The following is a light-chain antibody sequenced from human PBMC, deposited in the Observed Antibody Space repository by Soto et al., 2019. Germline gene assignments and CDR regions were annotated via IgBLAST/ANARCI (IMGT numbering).Light chain of an antibody. CDR2: AAS. Sequence: EVVMTQSPATLSVSPGERATLSCRASQSISNYLAWYQQKPGQAPRLLIYAASIRATGIPARFSGSGSGTDFTLTISSLEPEDFAVYFCQQRSNWPTFGQGTRLEN. V-gene: IGKV3-11*01. CDR3: QQRSNWPT. CDR1: QSISNY. J-gene: IGKJ5*01.